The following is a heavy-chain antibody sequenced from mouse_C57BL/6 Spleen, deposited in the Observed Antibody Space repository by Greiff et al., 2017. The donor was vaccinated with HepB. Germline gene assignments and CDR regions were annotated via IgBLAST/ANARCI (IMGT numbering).Heavy chain of an antibody. D-gene: IGHD1-1*01. CDR2: IHPNSGST. CDR1: GYTFTSYW. Sequence: QVQLKQPGAELVKPGASVKLSCKASGYTFTSYWMHWVKQRPGQGLEWIGMIHPNSGSTNYNEKFKSKATLTVDKSSSTAYMQLSSLTSEDAAVYYCASPVFITTVVADYWGQGTTLTVSS. J-gene: IGHJ2*01. CDR3: ASPVFITTVVADY. V-gene: IGHV1-64*01.